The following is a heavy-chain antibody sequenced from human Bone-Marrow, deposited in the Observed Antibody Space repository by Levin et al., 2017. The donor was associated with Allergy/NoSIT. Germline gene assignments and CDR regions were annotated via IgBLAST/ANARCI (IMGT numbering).Heavy chain of an antibody. CDR3: ARGLGDYDVHHFDL. CDR2: IYYRGTS. CDR1: GGSISSYF. D-gene: IGHD4-17*01. V-gene: IGHV4-59*01. Sequence: SETLSLTCTVSGGSISSYFWSWIRQPPGKGLEWIGYIYYRGTSNYNPSLQSRVTMSVDTSKNQFSLKLRSVTAADTAVYYCARGLGDYDVHHFDLWGQGTLVTVSS. J-gene: IGHJ4*02.